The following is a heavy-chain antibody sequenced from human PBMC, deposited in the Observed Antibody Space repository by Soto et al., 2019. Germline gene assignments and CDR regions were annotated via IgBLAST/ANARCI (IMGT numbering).Heavy chain of an antibody. D-gene: IGHD3-22*01. Sequence: GGSLRLSCAASGFTFSGSAMHWVRQASGKGLEWVGRIRSKANSYATAYAASVKGRFTISRDDSKNTAYLQMNSLKTEDTAVYYCTSGVYYYDSSGYYYVDDYWGQGTLVTVSS. CDR1: GFTFSGSA. J-gene: IGHJ4*02. CDR3: TSGVYYYDSSGYYYVDDY. CDR2: IRSKANSYAT. V-gene: IGHV3-73*01.